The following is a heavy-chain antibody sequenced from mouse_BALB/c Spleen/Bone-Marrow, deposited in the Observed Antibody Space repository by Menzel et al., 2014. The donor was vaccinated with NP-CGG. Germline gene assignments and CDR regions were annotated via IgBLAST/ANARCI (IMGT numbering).Heavy chain of an antibody. CDR1: GYSFTGYF. D-gene: IGHD1-1*01. Sequence: DVKLQESGPELVKPGASVKISCKASGYSFTGYFMNWVMQSHGKSLEWIGRINPYNGDTFYNQKFKGKATLTVDKSSSTAHMELRSLASEDSAVYYCARSGYYGSSYFDYRGQGTTLTVSS. V-gene: IGHV1-20*02. J-gene: IGHJ2*01. CDR2: INPYNGDT. CDR3: ARSGYYGSSYFDY.